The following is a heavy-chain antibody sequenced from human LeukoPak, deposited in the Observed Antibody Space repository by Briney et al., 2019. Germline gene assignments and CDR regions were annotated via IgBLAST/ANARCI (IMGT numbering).Heavy chain of an antibody. J-gene: IGHJ4*02. CDR1: GGSISSSVYY. CDR2: VYYSGST. CDR3: ARQSQQLVGN. Sequence: PSETLSLTCTVSGGSISSSVYYWGWIRQPPGKGLEWIGSVYYSGSTYYNPSLKSRVTISVDTSKNQFSLKLSSVTAADTSVYYCARQSQQLVGNWGQGTLVTVSS. V-gene: IGHV4-39*01. D-gene: IGHD6-6*01.